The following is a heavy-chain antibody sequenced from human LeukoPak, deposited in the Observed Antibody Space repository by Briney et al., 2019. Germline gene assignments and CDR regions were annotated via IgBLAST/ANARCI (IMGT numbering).Heavy chain of an antibody. CDR3: ARGAHGYLFGYYFDY. D-gene: IGHD5-18*01. CDR2: IYYSGST. J-gene: IGHJ4*02. V-gene: IGHV4-59*01. CDR1: GGSISSYY. Sequence: PSETLSLTCTVSGGSISSYYWSWIRQPPGKGLEWIGYIYYSGSTNYNPSLKSRVTISVDTSKNQFSLKLSSVTAADTAVYYCARGAHGYLFGYYFDYWGQGTLVTVSS.